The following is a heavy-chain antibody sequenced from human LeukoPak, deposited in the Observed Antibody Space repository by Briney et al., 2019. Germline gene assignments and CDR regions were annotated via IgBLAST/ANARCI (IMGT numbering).Heavy chain of an antibody. CDR3: ARESGNGEQWLGY. D-gene: IGHD6-19*01. CDR2: IYSGGST. J-gene: IGHJ4*02. CDR1: GFTVSSNY. V-gene: IGHV3-53*01. Sequence: GGSLRLSCAASGFTVSSNYMSWVRQAPGKGLEWVSVIYSGGSTYYADSVKGRFTISRDNSKNTLYLQMNSLRAEDMAVYYCARESGNGEQWLGYWGQGTLVTVSS.